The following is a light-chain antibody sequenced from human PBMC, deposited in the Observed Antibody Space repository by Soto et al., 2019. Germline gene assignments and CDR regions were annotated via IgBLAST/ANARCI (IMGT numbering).Light chain of an antibody. V-gene: IGKV1-5*01. CDR3: QQYNSYSRT. CDR2: DAS. Sequence: DIQTAQSPSTLSASVGDRVTITGRASQSISSWLAWYQQKPGKAPKLLIYDASSLESGVPSRFSGSGSGTEFTLTISSLQPDDFATYYCQQYNSYSRTFGQGTKVDIK. CDR1: QSISSW. J-gene: IGKJ1*01.